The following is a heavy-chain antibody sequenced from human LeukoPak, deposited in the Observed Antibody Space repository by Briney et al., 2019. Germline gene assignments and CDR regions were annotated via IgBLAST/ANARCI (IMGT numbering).Heavy chain of an antibody. CDR3: ARAGGRSWFDP. J-gene: IGHJ5*02. CDR2: INPNSGNT. CDR1: GYTFTGYY. Sequence: ASVKVSCKASGYTFTGYYMHWVRQAPGQGLEWMGWINPNSGNTDYAQKFQGRVTLTRDTSISTAYMELSSLRSEDTAVYYCARAGGRSWFDPWGQGTLVTVSS. V-gene: IGHV1-8*03.